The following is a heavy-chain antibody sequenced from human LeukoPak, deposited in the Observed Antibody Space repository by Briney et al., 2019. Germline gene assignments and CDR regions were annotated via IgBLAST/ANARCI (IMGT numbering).Heavy chain of an antibody. CDR2: IHYSGST. D-gene: IGHD3-16*01. J-gene: IGHJ6*02. CDR3: AKFGLYYNMDV. Sequence: SETLSLTCAVSGGSISGFYWTWIRQPPGKGLEFIGQIHYSGSTDYNPSLKSRITMSVDTSKNQFFLSLNSVAAADTAVYYCAKFGLYYNMDVWGQGTTVTVSS. CDR1: GGSISGFY. V-gene: IGHV4-59*03.